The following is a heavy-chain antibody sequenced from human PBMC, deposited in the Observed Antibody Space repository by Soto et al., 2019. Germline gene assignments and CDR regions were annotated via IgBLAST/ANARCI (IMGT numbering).Heavy chain of an antibody. CDR3: ARDLYWIFGGVIMGQYSCYYGMDV. D-gene: IGHD3-3*01. CDR2: IRSSSSYI. V-gene: IGHV3-21*06. CDR1: GFTFSSYS. Sequence: EVQLVESGGGLVKPGGSLRLSCAASGFTFSSYSMHWVRQAPGKGLEWVSSIRSSSSYIYYADSVKGRFTISRDNAKNSLYLQMYSLRAEDTAVYYCARDLYWIFGGVIMGQYSCYYGMDVWGQGTTVTVAS. J-gene: IGHJ6*02.